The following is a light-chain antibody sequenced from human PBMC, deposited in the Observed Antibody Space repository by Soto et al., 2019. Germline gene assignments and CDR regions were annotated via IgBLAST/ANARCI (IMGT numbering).Light chain of an antibody. V-gene: IGLV1-51*02. Sequence: QSVLTQPPSVSAAPGQKVTISCSGSNCNIGNNYVYWYQQFPGAAPKLLMYENAKRASGIPDRFSGSKSATAATLAITGIQTGDEADYYCGTWDSGLSGFVFGSGTKVTVL. CDR2: ENA. CDR1: NCNIGNNY. CDR3: GTWDSGLSGFV. J-gene: IGLJ1*01.